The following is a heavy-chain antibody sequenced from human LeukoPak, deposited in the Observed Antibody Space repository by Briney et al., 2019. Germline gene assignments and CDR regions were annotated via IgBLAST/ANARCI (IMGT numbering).Heavy chain of an antibody. CDR3: ANKPFDKTWFDP. D-gene: IGHD3-22*01. Sequence: ASVKVSCKASRGIFSSYVIGWVRPAPGQGLEWMGGIIPTFGTANYAQKFQGRVTITADESTSTAYMELSSLRSEDTAVYYCANKPFDKTWFDPWGQGTLVTVSS. CDR1: RGIFSSYV. J-gene: IGHJ5*02. V-gene: IGHV1-69*01. CDR2: IIPTFGTA.